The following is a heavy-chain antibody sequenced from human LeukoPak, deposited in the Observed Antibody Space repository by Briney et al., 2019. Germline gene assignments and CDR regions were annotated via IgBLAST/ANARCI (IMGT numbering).Heavy chain of an antibody. CDR1: GFTFSSYE. CDR2: ISSSGSTI. Sequence: GGSLRLSCAASGFTFSSYEMNWVRQAPGKGLEWVSYISSSGSTIYYADSVKGRFTISRDNAKNSLYLQMNSLRAKDTAVYYCARHSQWLVHYYYYMDVWGKGTTVTVSS. J-gene: IGHJ6*03. D-gene: IGHD6-19*01. CDR3: ARHSQWLVHYYYYMDV. V-gene: IGHV3-48*03.